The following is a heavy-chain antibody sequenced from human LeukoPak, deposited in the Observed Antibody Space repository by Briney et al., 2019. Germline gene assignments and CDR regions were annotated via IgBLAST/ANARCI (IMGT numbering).Heavy chain of an antibody. D-gene: IGHD5-12*01. J-gene: IGHJ4*02. CDR3: AMRYSGYDNPHQTDFDY. Sequence: SVKVSCKAYGGTFSSYAISWVRQAPGQGLEWMGGIIPIFGTASYAQKFHGRVTITTDESTRTDYQELSSLRSEDTAVYYCAMRYSGYDNPHQTDFDYWGQGTLVTVSS. CDR2: IIPIFGTA. CDR1: GGTFSSYA. V-gene: IGHV1-69*05.